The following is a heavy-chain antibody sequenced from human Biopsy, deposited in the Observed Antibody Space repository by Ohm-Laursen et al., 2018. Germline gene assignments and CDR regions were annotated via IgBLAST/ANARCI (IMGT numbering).Heavy chain of an antibody. J-gene: IGHJ5*02. CDR2: VTGSGRST. D-gene: IGHD3-16*01. CDR3: AKGRSGGTGHGNWFDP. V-gene: IGHV3-23*01. Sequence: SLRLSCAASGFTFSGYAMGWVRQGPEKGLEWVSVVTGSGRSTYYTDSVKGRFSISRDNSKNTLYLQMNSPRVEDTAVYYCAKGRSGGTGHGNWFDPWGQGTLVIVSS. CDR1: GFTFSGYA.